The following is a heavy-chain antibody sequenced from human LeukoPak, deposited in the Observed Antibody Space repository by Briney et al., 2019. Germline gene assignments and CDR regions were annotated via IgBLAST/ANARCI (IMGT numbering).Heavy chain of an antibody. CDR2: IYYSGST. V-gene: IGHV4-59*08. Sequence: SETLSLTCTVSGGSISSYYWSWIRQPPGKGLEWIGYIYYSGSTSYNPSLKSRVTMSVDTSKNQFSLKLSSVTAADTAVYYCARPRWGGPLGYYYYGMDVWGQGTTVTVSS. CDR3: ARPRWGGPLGYYYYGMDV. J-gene: IGHJ6*02. CDR1: GGSISSYY. D-gene: IGHD5-24*01.